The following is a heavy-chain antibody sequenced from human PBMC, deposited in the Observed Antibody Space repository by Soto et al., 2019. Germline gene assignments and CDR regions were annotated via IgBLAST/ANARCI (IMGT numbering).Heavy chain of an antibody. CDR1: GFTFSDYY. V-gene: IGHV3-11*06. D-gene: IGHD5-18*01. Sequence: PGGSLRLSCAASGFTFSDYYMSWIRQAPGKGLEWVSYISSSSYTNYADSVKGRFTISRDNAKNSLYLQMNSLRAEDTAVYYCARVGDSYGYSGLDYWGQGTLVTVSS. J-gene: IGHJ4*02. CDR2: ISSSSYT. CDR3: ARVGDSYGYSGLDY.